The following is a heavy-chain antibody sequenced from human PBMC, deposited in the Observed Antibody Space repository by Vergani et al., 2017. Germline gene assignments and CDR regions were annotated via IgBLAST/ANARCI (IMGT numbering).Heavy chain of an antibody. J-gene: IGHJ5*02. CDR2: INPNSGGP. Sequence: QVQLVQSGAEVKKPGASVKVSCKASGYTFTGYYMLWVRQAPGQGLEWMGRINPNSGGPNYAQKFQGRVTMTRETSISTAYMELSRLRSDDTAVYYCAGEGWAAARPGWDWFDPWGQGTLVTVSS. D-gene: IGHD6-6*01. CDR3: AGEGWAAARPGWDWFDP. CDR1: GYTFTGYY. V-gene: IGHV1-2*06.